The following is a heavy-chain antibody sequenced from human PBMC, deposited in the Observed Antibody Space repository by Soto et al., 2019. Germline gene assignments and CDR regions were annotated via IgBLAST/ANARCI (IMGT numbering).Heavy chain of an antibody. CDR3: AGSNIILL. CDR1: GFTFSSYA. CDR2: ISGNGDSA. Sequence: GGSLRLSCAASGFTFSSYAMTWVRQAPGKGLEWVSGISGNGDSAYYADSVKGRFTISRDNSKNTLYLQMNSLRAEDTAVYYCAGSNIILLRGQGTLVTVSS. J-gene: IGHJ4*02. D-gene: IGHD2-8*01. V-gene: IGHV3-23*01.